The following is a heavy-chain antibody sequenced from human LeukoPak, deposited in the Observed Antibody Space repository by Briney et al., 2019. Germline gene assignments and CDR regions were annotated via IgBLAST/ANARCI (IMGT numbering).Heavy chain of an antibody. V-gene: IGHV1-24*01. Sequence: ASVKVSCKVSGYTLTELSMHWVRQAPGKGLEWMGGFDPEDGETIYAQKFQGRVTMTEDTSTDTAYMELSSLRSEDTAVYYCATGGITMVREVIHPRYYYYYGMDVWGQGTTVTVSS. CDR2: FDPEDGET. J-gene: IGHJ6*02. D-gene: IGHD3-10*01. CDR1: GYTLTELS. CDR3: ATGGITMVREVIHPRYYYYYGMDV.